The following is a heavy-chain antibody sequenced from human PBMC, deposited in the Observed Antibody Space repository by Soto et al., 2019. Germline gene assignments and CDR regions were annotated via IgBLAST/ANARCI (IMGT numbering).Heavy chain of an antibody. CDR2: ISSSSSTI. CDR3: ARSFYYYDSSGYPHPLAFDY. D-gene: IGHD3-22*01. J-gene: IGHJ4*02. V-gene: IGHV3-48*02. Sequence: GGSLRLSCAASGFTFSSYSMNWVRQAPGKGLEWVSYISSSSSTIYYADSVKGRFTISRDNAKNSLYLQMNSLRDEDTAVYYCARSFYYYDSSGYPHPLAFDYWGQGTLVTVSS. CDR1: GFTFSSYS.